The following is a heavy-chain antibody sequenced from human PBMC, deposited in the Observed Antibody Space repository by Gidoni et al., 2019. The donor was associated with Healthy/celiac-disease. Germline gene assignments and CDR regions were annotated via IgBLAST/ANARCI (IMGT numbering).Heavy chain of an antibody. J-gene: IGHJ4*02. Sequence: EVQLVESGGGLVKPGGSLRLSCAASGFTFSNAWMGWVRQAPGKGLEWVGRIKSKTDGGTTDYAAPVKGRFTISRDDSKNTLYLQMNSLKTEDTAVYYCTTLTPIVVVIMRGYWGQGTLVTVSS. V-gene: IGHV3-15*01. CDR1: GFTFSNAW. CDR3: TTLTPIVVVIMRGY. CDR2: IKSKTDGGTT. D-gene: IGHD3-22*01.